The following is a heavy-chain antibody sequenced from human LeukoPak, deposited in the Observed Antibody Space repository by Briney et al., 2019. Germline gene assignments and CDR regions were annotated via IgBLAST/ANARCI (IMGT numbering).Heavy chain of an antibody. CDR2: INPNSGGT. D-gene: IGHD5-18*01. J-gene: IGHJ4*02. V-gene: IGHV1-2*02. Sequence: ASVKVSCRASGYTFTGYYMHWVRQAPGQGLEWMGWINPNSGGTNYAQKFQGRVTMTRDTPISTAYMELSRLRSDDTAVYYCARDLTAMVSLFGFWGQGTLVTVSS. CDR1: GYTFTGYY. CDR3: ARDLTAMVSLFGF.